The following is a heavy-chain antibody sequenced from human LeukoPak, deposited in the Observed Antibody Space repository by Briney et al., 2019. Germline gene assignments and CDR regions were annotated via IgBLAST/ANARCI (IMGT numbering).Heavy chain of an antibody. D-gene: IGHD2-2*01. J-gene: IGHJ4*02. CDR2: INSSSSTV. V-gene: IGHV3-48*02. Sequence: TGGSLRLSCAASGFTFSSYNMNWVRQAPGKGLEWVSFINSSSSTVYYADSVKGRFTISRDNAKNSLYLQMNSLRDEDTAVYYCARGRTSRWYFDYWGQGTLVTVSS. CDR1: GFTFSSYN. CDR3: ARGRTSRWYFDY.